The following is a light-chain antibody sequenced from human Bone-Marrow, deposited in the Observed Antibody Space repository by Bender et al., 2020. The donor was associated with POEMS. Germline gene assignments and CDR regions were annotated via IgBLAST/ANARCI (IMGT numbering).Light chain of an antibody. Sequence: QSVLTQPPSVSEAPGQRVTISCTGSRSNIGAGYDVHWYQQFPGTVPKLLIYGSTNRPSGVPARFSGSKSGTSASLAISDIQSEDEGDYYCSSWDDSLSGWVFGGGTKLTVL. CDR2: GST. CDR1: RSNIGAGYD. CDR3: SSWDDSLSGWV. J-gene: IGLJ3*02. V-gene: IGLV1-40*01.